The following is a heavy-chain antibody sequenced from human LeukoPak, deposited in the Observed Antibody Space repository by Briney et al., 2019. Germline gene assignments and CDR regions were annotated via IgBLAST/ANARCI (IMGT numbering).Heavy chain of an antibody. CDR2: IYTSGST. J-gene: IGHJ4*02. V-gene: IGHV4-4*07. Sequence: SETLSLTCTVSGGSISSYYWSWIRQPAGKGLEWIGRIYTSGSTNYNPSLKSRATMSVDTSKNQFSLKLSSVTAADTAVYYCARGHITMVRGVPYGDYFDYWGQGTLVTVSS. CDR3: ARGHITMVRGVPYGDYFDY. CDR1: GGSISSYY. D-gene: IGHD3-10*01.